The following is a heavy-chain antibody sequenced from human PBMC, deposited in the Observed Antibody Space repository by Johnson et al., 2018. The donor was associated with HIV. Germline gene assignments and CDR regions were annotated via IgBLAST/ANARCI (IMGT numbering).Heavy chain of an antibody. Sequence: VQLVESGGGLVQPGGSLRLSCATSGFTFSSYWMSWVRQAPGKGLDWVANIKQDGGEKYYVDSVKGRFTISRDNAKNSLYLQMNSLRAEDTAVYYCTTYATMITMYVEIKGGAFDIWGQGTMVTVSS. D-gene: IGHD3-16*01. V-gene: IGHV3-7*05. CDR1: GFTFSSYW. J-gene: IGHJ3*02. CDR2: IKQDGGEK. CDR3: TTYATMITMYVEIKGGAFDI.